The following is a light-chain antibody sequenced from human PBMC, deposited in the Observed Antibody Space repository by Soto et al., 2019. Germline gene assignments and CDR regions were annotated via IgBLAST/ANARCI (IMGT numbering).Light chain of an antibody. CDR3: QTWATGIRVV. J-gene: IGLJ2*01. V-gene: IGLV4-69*01. Sequence: QPVLTQLPSASASLGASVKLTCTLSSGHSHYAIAWLQHQPEKGPRYLMKVNSDGSHIKGGEIPDRFSGSSSGAERYLTISSLQSEDEADYYCQTWATGIRVVFGGGTKLTVL. CDR1: SGHSHYA. CDR2: VNSDGSH.